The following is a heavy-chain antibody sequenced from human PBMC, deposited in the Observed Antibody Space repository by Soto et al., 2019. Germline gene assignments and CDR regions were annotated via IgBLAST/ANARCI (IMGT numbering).Heavy chain of an antibody. V-gene: IGHV3-23*01. CDR2: VSGSGGST. D-gene: IGHD2-21*02. CDR3: ASHNESFGMDCKDGFDI. Sequence: EVQLLASGGGLVQPGGSLRLSCAASGFPFSSHAMSWVRQAPGKGLEWVSVVSGSGGSTWYADSVKGWFTVSRDNSNNTLYQQMTTLKAEDTALYDCASHNESFGMDCKDGFDIWCHGNMV. CDR1: GFPFSSHA. J-gene: IGHJ3*02.